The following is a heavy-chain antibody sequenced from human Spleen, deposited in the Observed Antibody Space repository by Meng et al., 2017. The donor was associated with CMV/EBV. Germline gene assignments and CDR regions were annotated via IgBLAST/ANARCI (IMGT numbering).Heavy chain of an antibody. CDR3: ARDDIPFLDY. Sequence: ACKASGYTFTTYAIHWVRQAPGQGREWMGWINTNTRIPTYAQGLTGRCVFSLDTSVSTAHLQISSIEAEDTAVYYCARDDIPFLDYWGQGTLVTVSS. CDR2: INTNTRIP. D-gene: IGHD2-15*01. J-gene: IGHJ4*02. CDR1: GYTFTTYA. V-gene: IGHV7-4-1*02.